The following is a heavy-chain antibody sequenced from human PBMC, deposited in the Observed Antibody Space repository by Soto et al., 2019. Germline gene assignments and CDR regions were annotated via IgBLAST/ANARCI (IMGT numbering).Heavy chain of an antibody. CDR3: VRAGPSHQSIFDL. V-gene: IGHV1-2*02. CDR2: TNRNDGRT. CDR1: EYASADYY. Sequence: ASVKVSCKASEYASADYYLHWIRQAPGQGFGWMGWTNRNDGRTDSPRSFQVRLTMTMDKAIKTGYMELSSLRSDDTAVYDCVRAGPSHQSIFDLWGPGTLVTVSS. J-gene: IGHJ4*02.